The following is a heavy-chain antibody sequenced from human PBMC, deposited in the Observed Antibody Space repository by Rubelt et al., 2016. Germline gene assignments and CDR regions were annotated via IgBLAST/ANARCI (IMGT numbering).Heavy chain of an antibody. J-gene: IGHJ4*02. Sequence: QVQLVQSGAEVKKPGASVKVSCKASGYTFTSYVISWVRQAPGQRLEWMGWINAGNGNTKYSQEFQGRVTITRDTSASTAYMELSSLRSEDTAVYYCAREVVDSGSYGLWGQGTLVTVSS. CDR1: GYTFTSYV. CDR3: AREVVDSGSYGL. D-gene: IGHD1-26*01. CDR2: INAGNGNT. V-gene: IGHV1-3*01.